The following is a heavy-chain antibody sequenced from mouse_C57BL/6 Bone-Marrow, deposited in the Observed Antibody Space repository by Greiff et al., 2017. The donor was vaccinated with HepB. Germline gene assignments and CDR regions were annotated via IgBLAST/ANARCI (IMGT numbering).Heavy chain of an antibody. J-gene: IGHJ4*01. CDR2: INPYNGGT. V-gene: IGHV1-19*01. CDR1: GYTFTDYY. CDR3: ARGRTDYAMDY. Sequence: SGPVLVKPGASVKMSCKASGYTFTDYYMNWVKQSHGKSLEWIGVINPYNGGTSYNQKFKGKATLTVDKSSSTAYMELNSLTSEDSAVYYCARGRTDYAMDYWGQGTSVTVSS.